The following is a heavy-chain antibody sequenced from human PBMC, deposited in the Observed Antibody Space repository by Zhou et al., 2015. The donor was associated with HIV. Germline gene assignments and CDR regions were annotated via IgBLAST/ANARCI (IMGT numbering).Heavy chain of an antibody. CDR1: GYTFSSLG. J-gene: IGHJ4*02. V-gene: IGHV1-18*01. D-gene: IGHD6-13*01. CDR3: ARTSGIAAAYFDY. CDR2: ISAYSGHT. Sequence: QVQLVQSGAEVKKPGASMKVSCKAFGYTFSSLGISWVRQAPGQGLEWMGWISAYSGHTNYAKKFQGRVTMTTDTSTNTAYVELRSLRSDDSAVYYCARTSGIAAAYFDYWGQGTLVTVSS.